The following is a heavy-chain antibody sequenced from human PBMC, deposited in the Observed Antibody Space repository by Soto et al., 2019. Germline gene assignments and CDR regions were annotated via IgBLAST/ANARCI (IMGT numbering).Heavy chain of an antibody. CDR2: INPSGGST. D-gene: IGHD3-10*01. CDR3: ARDLSAISTMVRGVILSGFDY. V-gene: IGHV1-46*01. J-gene: IGHJ4*02. CDR1: GYTFTSYY. Sequence: ASVKVSCKASGYTFTSYYMHWVRQAPGQGLEWMGIINPSGGSTSYAQKFQGRVTMTRDTSTSTVYMELSSLRSEDTAVYYCARDLSAISTMVRGVILSGFDYWGQGTLVTVSS.